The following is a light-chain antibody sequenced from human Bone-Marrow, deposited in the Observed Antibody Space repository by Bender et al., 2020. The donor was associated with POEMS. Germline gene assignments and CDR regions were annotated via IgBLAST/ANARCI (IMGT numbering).Light chain of an antibody. CDR3: QVWDISRDQAV. Sequence: LTQPPSVSVAPGMTATISCAGDDIGSKSVHWYQQKPGQAPVLVIDYNVDRPSGIPDRFSGSNSGNTATLTISGVEAGDEADYYCQVWDISRDQAVFGGGTKLTVL. J-gene: IGLJ3*02. V-gene: IGLV3-21*04. CDR1: DIGSKS. CDR2: YNV.